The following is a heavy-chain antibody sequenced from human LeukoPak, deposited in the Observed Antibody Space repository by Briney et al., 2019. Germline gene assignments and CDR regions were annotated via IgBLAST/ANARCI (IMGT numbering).Heavy chain of an antibody. CDR1: GYTFTSYG. J-gene: IGHJ4*02. CDR3: ARDLLDFWSAPAYLVY. CDR2: ISAYNGNT. V-gene: IGHV1-18*01. D-gene: IGHD3-3*01. Sequence: ASVKVSCKASGYTFTSYGISWVRQAPGQGLEWMGWISAYNGNTNYAQKLQGRVTMTKDTTTNTSYMELTSLRSDDTAVYYCARDLLDFWSAPAYLVYWGQGTLVTVSS.